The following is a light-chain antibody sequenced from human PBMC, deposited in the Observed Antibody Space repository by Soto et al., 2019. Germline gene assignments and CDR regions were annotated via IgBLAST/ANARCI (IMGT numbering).Light chain of an antibody. J-gene: IGKJ3*01. Sequence: EVVSTQSPGTLSLSPGERATLSCRASQSVSTSYLAWYQHKPGLAPRLLIYGASTRAPGIPDRFSGGGSGTDFTLAISRLEPEDFAVYYCQRYGRSPPGFTFGPGTKVEI. CDR3: QRYGRSPPGFT. CDR1: QSVSTSY. CDR2: GAS. V-gene: IGKV3-20*01.